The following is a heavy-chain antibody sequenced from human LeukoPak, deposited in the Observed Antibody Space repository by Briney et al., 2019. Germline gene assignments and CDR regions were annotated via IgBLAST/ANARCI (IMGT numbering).Heavy chain of an antibody. CDR1: GFTFSSCS. J-gene: IGHJ4*02. D-gene: IGHD5-18*01. CDR3: TRLEEGTAMPYY. CDR2: ISSSGGST. V-gene: IGHV3-23*01. Sequence: TGGSLRLSCAASGFTFSSCSMSWVRQAPGKGLEWVSVISSSGGSTYYADSVKGRFTISRDNSKNTLYLQMNSLKTEDTAVYYCTRLEEGTAMPYYWGQGTLVTVSS.